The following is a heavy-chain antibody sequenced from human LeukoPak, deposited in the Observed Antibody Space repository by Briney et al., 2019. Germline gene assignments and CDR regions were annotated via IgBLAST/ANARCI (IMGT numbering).Heavy chain of an antibody. D-gene: IGHD6-19*01. CDR1: GGSFSGYY. CDR3: ARLAVAGTRGFYYYYYGMDV. CDR2: INHSGST. J-gene: IGHJ6*02. Sequence: PSETLSLTCAVYGGSFSGYYWSWIRQPPGKGLEWIGEINHSGSTNYNPSLKSRVTISVDTSKNQFSLKLSSVTAADTAVYYCARLAVAGTRGFYYYYYGMDVWGQGTTDTVSS. V-gene: IGHV4-34*01.